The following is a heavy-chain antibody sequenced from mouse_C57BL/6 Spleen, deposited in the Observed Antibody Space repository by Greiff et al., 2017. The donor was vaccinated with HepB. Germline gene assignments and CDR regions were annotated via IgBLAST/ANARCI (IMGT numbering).Heavy chain of an antibody. V-gene: IGHV1-61*01. Sequence: VQLQQPGAELVRPGSSVKLSCKASGYTFTSYWMDWVKQRPGQGLEWIGNIYPSDSETHYNQKFKDKATLTVDKSSSTAYMQLSSLTSEDSAVYYCASRRAHYYGSSLYFDYWGQGTTLTVSS. D-gene: IGHD1-1*01. CDR3: ASRRAHYYGSSLYFDY. J-gene: IGHJ2*01. CDR1: GYTFTSYW. CDR2: IYPSDSET.